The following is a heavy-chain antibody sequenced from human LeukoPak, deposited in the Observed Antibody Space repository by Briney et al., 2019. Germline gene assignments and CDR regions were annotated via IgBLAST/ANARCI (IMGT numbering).Heavy chain of an antibody. CDR3: VRLSDTNRGVDY. CDR1: GGSINSYY. V-gene: IGHV4-59*08. D-gene: IGHD2-21*02. J-gene: IGHJ4*02. Sequence: PSETLSLTCTVSGGSINSYYWSWIRQPPGKGLEWVGYIYYSGSPTYNPSLKSRVAISIHTSKKHFSLKLSSVTAADTAVYYCVRLSDTNRGVDYWGQGTLVSVSS. CDR2: IYYSGSP.